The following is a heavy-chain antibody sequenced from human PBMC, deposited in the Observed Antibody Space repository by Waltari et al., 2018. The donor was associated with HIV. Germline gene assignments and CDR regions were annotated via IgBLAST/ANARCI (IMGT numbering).Heavy chain of an antibody. D-gene: IGHD2-21*01. J-gene: IGHJ5*02. CDR3: ARIVASAGLRFDR. Sequence: QVQLQESGPGLVKPSETLSLTCSVSGDSVSSGSYYWSWMRQPPGKGLEWIGNIDYTGRANHNPSLKTRVTISVDTSKNHFSLKLTSVTAGDTAIYYCARIVASAGLRFDRWGQGSLVTVSS. V-gene: IGHV4-61*03. CDR2: IDYTGRA. CDR1: GDSVSSGSYY.